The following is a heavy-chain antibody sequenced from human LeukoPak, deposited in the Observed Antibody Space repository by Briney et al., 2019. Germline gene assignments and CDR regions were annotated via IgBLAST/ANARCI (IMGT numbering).Heavy chain of an antibody. J-gene: IGHJ4*02. V-gene: IGHV3-74*01. D-gene: IGHD1-14*01. Sequence: PGGSLRLSCAASGFTLSSYWMRWVRQAPGKGLVWVSRIISDGSSTSYADSVKGRFTISRDNAKNTLYLQMNSLRAEDTAVYYCARVLGLVRATEPPGYWGQGTLVTVSS. CDR2: IISDGSST. CDR1: GFTLSSYW. CDR3: ARVLGLVRATEPPGY.